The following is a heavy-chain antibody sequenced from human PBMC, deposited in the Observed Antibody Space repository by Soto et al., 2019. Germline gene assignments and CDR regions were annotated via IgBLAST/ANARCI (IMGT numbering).Heavy chain of an antibody. D-gene: IGHD4-17*01. J-gene: IGHJ6*02. CDR3: ARISYGDYAWYYYYYYGMDV. Sequence: QVQLVQSGAEVKKPGASMKVSCKASGYTFTSYDINWVRQATGQGLEWMGWMNPNSGNTGYAQKFQGRVTMTRNTSISTAYMELSSLRSEATAVYYCARISYGDYAWYYYYYYGMDVWGQGTTVTVSS. CDR1: GYTFTSYD. CDR2: MNPNSGNT. V-gene: IGHV1-8*01.